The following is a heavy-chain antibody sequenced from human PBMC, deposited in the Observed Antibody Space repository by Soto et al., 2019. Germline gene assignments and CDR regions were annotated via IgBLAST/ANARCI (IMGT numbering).Heavy chain of an antibody. J-gene: IGHJ4*02. CDR1: GRSISSGGYY. D-gene: IGHD2-2*01. V-gene: IGHV4-31*03. CDR3: AIGGCSSTSCYPLDY. CDR2: IYYSEST. Sequence: PSESLSLTCTVSGRSISSGGYYWSWIRQHPGKGLEGIGYIYYSESTYNNPSLKTRVTISVDTSKNQISLKLSSVTAAFMAVYYFAIGGCSSTSCYPLDYWGQGTLVTVSS.